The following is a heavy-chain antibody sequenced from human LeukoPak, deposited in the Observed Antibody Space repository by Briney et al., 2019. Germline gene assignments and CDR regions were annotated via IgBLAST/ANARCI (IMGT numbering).Heavy chain of an antibody. Sequence: SQTLSLTCTVYGGSFSGYYWSWIRQPPGNGLEWIGEINHSGSTNYNPSLKSRVTISVDTSKNQFSLKLSSVTAADTAVYYCASRNWNGGVDYWGQGTLVTVSS. CDR1: GGSFSGYY. CDR3: ASRNWNGGVDY. J-gene: IGHJ4*02. V-gene: IGHV4-34*01. CDR2: INHSGST. D-gene: IGHD1-1*01.